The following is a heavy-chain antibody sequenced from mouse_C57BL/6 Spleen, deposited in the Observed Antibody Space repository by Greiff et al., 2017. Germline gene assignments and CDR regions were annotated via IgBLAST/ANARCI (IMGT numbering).Heavy chain of an antibody. V-gene: IGHV1-80*01. Sequence: VQLKESGAELVKPGASVKISCKASGYAFSSYWMNWVKQRPGKGLEWIGQIYPGDGDTNYNGKFKGKATLTADKSSSTAYMQLSSLTSEDSAVYFCAREGPIYYDYDGAWFAYWGQGTLVTVSA. CDR3: AREGPIYYDYDGAWFAY. CDR2: IYPGDGDT. CDR1: GYAFSSYW. D-gene: IGHD2-4*01. J-gene: IGHJ3*01.